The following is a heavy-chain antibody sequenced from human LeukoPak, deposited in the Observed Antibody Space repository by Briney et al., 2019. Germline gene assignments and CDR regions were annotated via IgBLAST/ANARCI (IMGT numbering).Heavy chain of an antibody. Sequence: GGSLRLSCAASGFSFSSYSMNWVRQAPGKGLDWVASINNDSSYKYYADSVKGRFTISRDNAKNSLYLQMNSLRAEDTAVYYCAREDPSYGFDYWGQGTLVSVSS. CDR3: AREDPSYGFDY. V-gene: IGHV3-21*01. D-gene: IGHD5-18*01. J-gene: IGHJ4*02. CDR1: GFSFSSYS. CDR2: INNDSSYK.